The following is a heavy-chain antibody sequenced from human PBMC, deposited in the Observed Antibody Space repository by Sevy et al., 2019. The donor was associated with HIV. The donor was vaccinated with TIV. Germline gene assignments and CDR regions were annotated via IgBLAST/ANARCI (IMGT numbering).Heavy chain of an antibody. CDR3: VKDRSGSYSFDY. CDR2: ISWSSGNI. V-gene: IGHV3-9*01. D-gene: IGHD1-26*01. Sequence: GGSLRLSCAASGFTFDDYTMNWVRQAPGKGLEWVSGISWSSGNIAYAESVEGRFTISRDNAKNSLYLQMNSLRVEDTALYYCVKDRSGSYSFDYWGQGTLVTVSS. CDR1: GFTFDDYT. J-gene: IGHJ4*02.